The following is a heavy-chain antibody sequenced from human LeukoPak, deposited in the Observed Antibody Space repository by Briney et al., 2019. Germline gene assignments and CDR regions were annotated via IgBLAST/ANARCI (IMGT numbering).Heavy chain of an antibody. D-gene: IGHD1-26*01. J-gene: IGHJ4*02. CDR2: ISAYNGNT. Sequence: ASVKVSCKASGYTFTSYGISWVRQAPGQGLEWMGWISAYNGNTNYAQKLQGRVTMTTDTSTSTAYMELRSLRSDDTAVYYCARDGETIVGATGQGFDYWGQGTLVTVSS. V-gene: IGHV1-18*01. CDR1: GYTFTSYG. CDR3: ARDGETIVGATGQGFDY.